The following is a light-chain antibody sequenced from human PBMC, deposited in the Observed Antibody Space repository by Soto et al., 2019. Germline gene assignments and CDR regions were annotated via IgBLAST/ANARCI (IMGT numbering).Light chain of an antibody. CDR1: QSVTTI. J-gene: IGKJ4*01. Sequence: EIVLTQSPVTLSLSPGERATLSCRASQSVTTILAWYQQKPGQAPRLLIYDVSNRATGIPARFSGSGSGTDFTLTISSLEPEDFAVYYCQQRINWPVTFGGGTKVEIK. V-gene: IGKV3-11*01. CDR2: DVS. CDR3: QQRINWPVT.